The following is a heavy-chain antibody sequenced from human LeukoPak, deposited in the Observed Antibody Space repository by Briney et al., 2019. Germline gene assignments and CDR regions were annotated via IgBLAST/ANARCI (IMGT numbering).Heavy chain of an antibody. CDR3: AKLPIVVVVAAGYYLDY. CDR1: GFTFSSYA. V-gene: IGHV3-23*01. D-gene: IGHD2-15*01. CDR2: ISGSGGST. J-gene: IGHJ4*02. Sequence: GGSLRLSCAASGFTFSSYAMSWVRQAPGKGLEWVSAISGSGGSTYYADSVKGRFTISRDNSKNTLYLQMNSLRAEDTAVYYCAKLPIVVVVAAGYYLDYWGQGTLVTVSS.